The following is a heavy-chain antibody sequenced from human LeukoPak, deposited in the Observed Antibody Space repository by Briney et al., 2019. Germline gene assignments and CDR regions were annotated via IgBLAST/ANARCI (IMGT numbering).Heavy chain of an antibody. CDR1: GFTFSSYA. V-gene: IGHV3-30*04. D-gene: IGHD2-8*02. J-gene: IGHJ4*02. CDR2: ISYDGSDK. Sequence: GGSLRLSCAPSGFTFSSYAMHWVRQAPGKGLEWVALISYDGSDKYYADSVKGRFTISRDNSKNTLYLQMNSLRTEDTAVYYCARDRSALVASTFDYWGQGTLVTVSS. CDR3: ARDRSALVASTFDY.